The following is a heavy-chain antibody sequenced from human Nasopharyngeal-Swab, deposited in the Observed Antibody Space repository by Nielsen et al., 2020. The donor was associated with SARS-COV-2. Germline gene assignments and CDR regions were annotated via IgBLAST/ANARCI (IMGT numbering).Heavy chain of an antibody. J-gene: IGHJ6*02. CDR2: INPSGGST. Sequence: ASVKVSCKASGYTFTSYYIHWVRQAPGQGLEWMGIINPSGGSTSYAQKFQGRVTMTRDTSTSTVYMELRRLRSDDTAVYYCARGGYQAAASTYYYYGMDVWGQGTTVTVSS. CDR3: ARGGYQAAASTYYYYGMDV. D-gene: IGHD6-13*01. CDR1: GYTFTSYY. V-gene: IGHV1-46*01.